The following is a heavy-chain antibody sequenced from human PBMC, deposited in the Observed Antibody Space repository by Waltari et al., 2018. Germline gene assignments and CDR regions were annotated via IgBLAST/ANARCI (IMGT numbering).Heavy chain of an antibody. CDR2: IYYSGST. CDR3: ARGRIAAAGKGDFDY. V-gene: IGHV4-59*01. D-gene: IGHD6-13*01. J-gene: IGHJ4*02. CDR1: GGSISSYY. Sequence: QVQLQESGPGLVKPSETLSLTCTVSGGSISSYYWSWIRQPPGKGLEWIGYIYYSGSTNSTPSLKSRVTISVDTSKNQFSLKLSSVTAADTAVYYCARGRIAAAGKGDFDYWGQGTLVTVSS.